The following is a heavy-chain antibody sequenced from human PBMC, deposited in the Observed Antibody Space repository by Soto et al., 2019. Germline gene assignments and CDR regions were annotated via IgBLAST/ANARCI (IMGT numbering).Heavy chain of an antibody. J-gene: IGHJ4*02. CDR1: GFTFSNAW. CDR3: ATDLFGGVIVSYYFDY. CDR2: IKSKTDGGTT. Sequence: GGSLRLSCAASGFTFSNAWMNWVRQAPGKGLEWVGRIKSKTDGGTTDYAAPVKGRFTISRDDSKNTLYLQMNSLKTEDTAVYYCATDLFGGVIVSYYFDYWGQGTLVTVSS. D-gene: IGHD3-16*02. V-gene: IGHV3-15*07.